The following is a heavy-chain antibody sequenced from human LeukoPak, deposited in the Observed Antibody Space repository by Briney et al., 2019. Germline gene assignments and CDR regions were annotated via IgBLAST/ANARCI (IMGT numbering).Heavy chain of an antibody. V-gene: IGHV3-7*03. J-gene: IGHJ4*02. CDR3: VRGIDF. CDR1: GFTISSHW. Sequence: GGSLRLSCAASGFTISSHWTSWVRQAPGKGLEWVANINEDGSEKYYVDSVKGRFTISRDNAKNSAYLQMNSLRAEDTAVYYCVRGIDFWGQGTLVTVSS. CDR2: INEDGSEK.